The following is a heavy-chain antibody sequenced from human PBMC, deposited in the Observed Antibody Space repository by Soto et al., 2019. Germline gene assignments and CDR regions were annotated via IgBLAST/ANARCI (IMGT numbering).Heavy chain of an antibody. D-gene: IGHD6-19*01. CDR1: GFTFSSYS. Sequence: GGSLRLSCAASGFTFSSYSMNWVRQAPGKGLEWVSSISSSSSYIYYADSVKGRFTISRDHAKNSLYLQMNSLRAEGTAVYYCARDGGSGYYYYGMDVWGQGTTVTVSS. CDR2: ISSSSSYI. CDR3: ARDGGSGYYYYGMDV. J-gene: IGHJ6*02. V-gene: IGHV3-21*01.